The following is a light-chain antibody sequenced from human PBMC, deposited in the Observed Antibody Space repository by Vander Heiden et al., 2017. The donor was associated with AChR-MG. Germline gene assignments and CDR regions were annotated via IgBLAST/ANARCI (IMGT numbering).Light chain of an antibody. CDR3: QSYDRRLSAWV. CDR2: ENS. CDR1: NSNIGAGYA. Sequence: QSVLTQPPSVSGAPRQRVTISCTGDNSNIGAGYAVNWYQQFPETAPKLLISENSNRASGVPDRFSGSQSGASASLVIIGLQPDDESDFYCQSYDRRLSAWVFGGGTKLTVL. J-gene: IGLJ3*02. V-gene: IGLV1-40*01.